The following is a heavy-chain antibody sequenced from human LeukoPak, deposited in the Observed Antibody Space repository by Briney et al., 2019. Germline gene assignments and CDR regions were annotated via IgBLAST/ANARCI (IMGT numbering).Heavy chain of an antibody. CDR2: VNHSGTT. D-gene: IGHD2/OR15-2a*01. V-gene: IGHV4-34*01. Sequence: SETLSLTCAVYGGSFSDYYWNWIRQPPGKGLEWIGEVNHSGTTNYNPSLKSRVTISVDTSKNQFSLRLSAVTAADTAVYHCARGLRLPSRSTPAVPHVWGKGTTVTVSA. CDR3: ARGLRLPSRSTPAVPHV. J-gene: IGHJ6*04. CDR1: GGSFSDYY.